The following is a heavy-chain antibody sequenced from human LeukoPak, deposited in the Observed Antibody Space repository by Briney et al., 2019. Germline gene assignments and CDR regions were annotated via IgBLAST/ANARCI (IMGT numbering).Heavy chain of an antibody. CDR2: ISSDGGST. V-gene: IGHV3-64*02. J-gene: IGHJ4*02. CDR3: ARSVAAAGNRPLDY. D-gene: IGHD6-13*01. Sequence: PGGSLRLSCAASGFSFSSYAMHWVRQAPGKGLEYVSGISSDGGSTSYADSVKGRFTVSRDNSKNTLYLEMGSLRDEDMAVYYCARSVAAAGNRPLDYWGQGTLVTVSS. CDR1: GFSFSSYA.